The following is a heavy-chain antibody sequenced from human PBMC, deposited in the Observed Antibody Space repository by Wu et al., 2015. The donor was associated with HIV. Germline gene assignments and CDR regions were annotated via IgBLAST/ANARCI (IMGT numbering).Heavy chain of an antibody. CDR3: TKDYGIVGSTLPEYFQQ. Sequence: QVQLMQSGAEVKKPGASVKVSCKTSGYNFIDNYIHWVRQAPGQGLEWMGWINPNSGGSRSPQKFQGRVSMTRDTSVNTVYLELTRLQFDDTAIYYCTKDYGIVGSTLPEYFQQWGQGT. D-gene: IGHD1-26*01. CDR1: GYNFIDNY. J-gene: IGHJ1*01. V-gene: IGHV1-2*02. CDR2: INPNSGGS.